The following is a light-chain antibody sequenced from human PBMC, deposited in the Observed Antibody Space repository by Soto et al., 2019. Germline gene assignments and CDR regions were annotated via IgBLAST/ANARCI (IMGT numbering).Light chain of an antibody. CDR2: WAS. V-gene: IGKV4-1*01. Sequence: DIVMTQSPDSLAVSLGERATINCKSSQSVLYSSNNKNYLAWYQQKPGQPPKLLIYWASTRESGVPDRFSGRGCGTDFTLAVSRLQAEDVAIYYCQEYYSTPWSFGQGTKVDIK. J-gene: IGKJ1*01. CDR1: QSVLYSSNNKNY. CDR3: QEYYSTPWS.